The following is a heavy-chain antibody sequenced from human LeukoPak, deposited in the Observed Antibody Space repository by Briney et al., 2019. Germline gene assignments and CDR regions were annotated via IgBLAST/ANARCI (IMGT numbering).Heavy chain of an antibody. V-gene: IGHV4-59*08. CDR2: IYYSGST. J-gene: IGHJ4*02. Sequence: KPSETLSLTCTVSDYSISTYYWGWIRQPPGKGLEWVGYIYYSGSTHYNPSLKSRVTISEDTSKSQFSLKLSSVTAADTAVYYCARCAIVGTGYYFDYWGQGALVTVSS. CDR1: DYSISTYY. CDR3: ARCAIVGTGYYFDY. D-gene: IGHD1-26*01.